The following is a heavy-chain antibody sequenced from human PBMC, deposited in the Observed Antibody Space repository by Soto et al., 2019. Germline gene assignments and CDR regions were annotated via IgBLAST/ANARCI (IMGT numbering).Heavy chain of an antibody. Sequence: VGSLRLSCAASGFTFSSYGMHWVRQAPGKGLEWVAVIWYDGSNKYYADSVKGRFTISRDNSKNTLYLQMNSPRAEDTAVYYCARDRVAYCGGDCYSAYWGQGTLVTVSS. CDR2: IWYDGSNK. CDR3: ARDRVAYCGGDCYSAY. J-gene: IGHJ4*02. CDR1: GFTFSSYG. V-gene: IGHV3-33*01. D-gene: IGHD2-21*02.